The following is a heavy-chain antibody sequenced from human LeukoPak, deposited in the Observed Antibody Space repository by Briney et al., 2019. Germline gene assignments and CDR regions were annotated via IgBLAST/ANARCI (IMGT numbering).Heavy chain of an antibody. V-gene: IGHV4-30-2*01. D-gene: IGHD3-22*01. CDR3: ARGYAYDSSGYYYVYAFDI. CDR2: IYHSGST. Sequence: PSQTLSLTCAVSGGSISSGGYSWSWIRQPPGKGLEWIGYIYHSGSTYYDPSLKSRVTISVDRSKNQFSLKLSSVTAADTAVYYCARGYAYDSSGYYYVYAFDIWGQGTMVTVSS. J-gene: IGHJ3*02. CDR1: GGSISSGGYS.